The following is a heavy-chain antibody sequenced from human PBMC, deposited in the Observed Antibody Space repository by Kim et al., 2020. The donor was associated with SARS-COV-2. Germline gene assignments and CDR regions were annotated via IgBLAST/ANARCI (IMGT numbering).Heavy chain of an antibody. CDR1: GFTFSSYG. D-gene: IGHD6-13*01. CDR2: ISYDGSNK. Sequence: GGSLRLSCAASGFTFSSYGMHWVRQAPGKGLEWVAVISYDGSNKYYADSVKGRFTISRDNSKNSLYLQMNSLRAEDTAVYYCAKDGDLSSSWPLSPYYY. V-gene: IGHV3-30*18. J-gene: IGHJ6*01. CDR3: AKDGDLSSSWPLSPYYY.